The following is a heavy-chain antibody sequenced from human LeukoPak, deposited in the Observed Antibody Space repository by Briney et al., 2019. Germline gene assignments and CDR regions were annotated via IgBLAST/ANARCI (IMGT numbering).Heavy chain of an antibody. Sequence: SVKDSCKAPGGTFSSYAISWVRQAPGQGLEGMGGIIPIFGTANYAQRFQGRVTIAADESTSTAYMELSSLRSEDTAVYYCAREKYGGQATFDYWGQGTLVTVSS. CDR1: GGTFSSYA. J-gene: IGHJ4*02. CDR2: IIPIFGTA. V-gene: IGHV1-69*01. D-gene: IGHD4/OR15-4a*01. CDR3: AREKYGGQATFDY.